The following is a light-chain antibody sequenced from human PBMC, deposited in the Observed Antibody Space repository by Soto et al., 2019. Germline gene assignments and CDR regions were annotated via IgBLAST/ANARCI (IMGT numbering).Light chain of an antibody. Sequence: EIVLTQSPGTLSLSPGERATLSCRASQSVSNNYLAWYQQKPGQAPRLLIYGASNRATGIPDRFSGSGSGTDFTLTISSLQSEDFAVYYCQQYNKWPLTFGPGT. CDR2: GAS. CDR3: QQYNKWPLT. CDR1: QSVSNNY. V-gene: IGKV3-20*01. J-gene: IGKJ3*01.